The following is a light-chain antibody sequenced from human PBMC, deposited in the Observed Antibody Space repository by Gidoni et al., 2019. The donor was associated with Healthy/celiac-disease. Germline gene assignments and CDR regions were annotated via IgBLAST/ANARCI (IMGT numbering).Light chain of an antibody. V-gene: IGKV1-39*01. CDR2: AAS. J-gene: IGKJ2*01. CDR1: QSISSY. Sequence: DIQITQSPSSLSASVVYRVTITCRASQSISSYLNWYQQKPGKAPKLLIYAASSLQSGVPSRFSGSGSGTDFTLTISSLQPEDFATYYCQQSYSTPYTFXQXTKLEIK. CDR3: QQSYSTPYT.